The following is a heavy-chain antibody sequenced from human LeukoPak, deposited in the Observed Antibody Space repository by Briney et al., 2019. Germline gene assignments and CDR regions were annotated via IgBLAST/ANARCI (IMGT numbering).Heavy chain of an antibody. CDR3: AKFRAKQLVGLVP. Sequence: GGSLRLSCAASGFTFSSYGMRWVRQDPGKGLEWVSAISGRGGSTYHAPSVKARFTISRDNSNNTLYLQMNSLRAEDTAVYYCAKFRAKQLVGLVPSGQGTLFTVSS. D-gene: IGHD6-13*01. CDR2: ISGRGGST. V-gene: IGHV3-23*01. CDR1: GFTFSSYG. J-gene: IGHJ5*02.